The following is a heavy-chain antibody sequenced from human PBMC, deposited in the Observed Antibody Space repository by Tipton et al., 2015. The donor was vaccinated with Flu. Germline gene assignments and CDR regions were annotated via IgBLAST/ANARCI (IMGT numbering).Heavy chain of an antibody. CDR1: GYIFTSKY. V-gene: IGHV1-46*04. J-gene: IGHJ6*03. D-gene: IGHD3-10*01. CDR3: GRGAGSAAYFMDV. CDR2: INPSGGST. Sequence: QSGAEVKKPGASVKVSCKASGYIFTSKYIHWVRQAPGQGLEYLGFINPSGGSTNYAQRLQGRVTMTRDTTTSTVFLELSSLTPEDTAVYYCGRGAGSAAYFMDVWGNGTTVTVSS.